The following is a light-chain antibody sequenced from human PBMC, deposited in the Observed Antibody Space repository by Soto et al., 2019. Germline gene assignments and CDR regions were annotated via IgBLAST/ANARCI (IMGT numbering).Light chain of an antibody. CDR3: QQSYSTPFT. V-gene: IGKV1-39*01. J-gene: IGKJ3*01. Sequence: DIQMTQSPFSLSASVGDRVTITCRASQTISSYLNWYQQKPGKAPKLLIYAASSLQSGFPPRFSGSGSGTDFTLTISSLQPEDFATYFCQQSYSTPFTFGPGTKVDIK. CDR2: AAS. CDR1: QTISSY.